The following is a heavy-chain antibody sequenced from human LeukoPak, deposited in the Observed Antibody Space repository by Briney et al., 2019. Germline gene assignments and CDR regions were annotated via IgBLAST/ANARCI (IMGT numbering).Heavy chain of an antibody. Sequence: GGSLRLSCAASGFTFSTFAVSWVRQAPGKGLEWVSGISGGGDHTYYADSVKGRFTISRDSSKSTLFLQMNTLRGADTAVYYCMKQLRFLEWLGAFDIWGQGTMVTVSS. V-gene: IGHV3-23*01. CDR3: MKQLRFLEWLGAFDI. CDR2: ISGGGDHT. D-gene: IGHD3-3*01. CDR1: GFTFSTFA. J-gene: IGHJ3*02.